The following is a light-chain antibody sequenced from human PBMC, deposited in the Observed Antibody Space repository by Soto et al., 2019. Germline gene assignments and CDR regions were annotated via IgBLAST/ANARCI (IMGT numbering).Light chain of an antibody. V-gene: IGKV4-1*01. CDR2: WAS. Sequence: DIVMTQSPDSLAVSLGERATINCKSSQSVLYSSNNKNYLTWYQQKPGQPPKLLIYWASTRESGVPDRFSGSGYGTDFTLTISSLQAEDVAVYYRQQYYSTPWTFGQGTKVEIK. CDR3: QQYYSTPWT. CDR1: QSVLYSSNNKNY. J-gene: IGKJ1*01.